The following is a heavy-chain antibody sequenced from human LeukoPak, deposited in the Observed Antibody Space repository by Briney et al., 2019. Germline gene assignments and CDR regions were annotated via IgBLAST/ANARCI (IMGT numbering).Heavy chain of an antibody. J-gene: IGHJ2*01. CDR1: GGPFSGYY. CDR3: ARGPSVDYYDSSGYYYVWYFDL. D-gene: IGHD3-22*01. V-gene: IGHV4-34*01. Sequence: SETLSLTCAVYGGPFSGYYWSWIRQPPGKGTEWIGEINHIGSTNYNPSHKSRVTISVDTSKNQFSLKLSSVTAADTAVYYCARGPSVDYYDSSGYYYVWYFDLWGRGTLVTVSS. CDR2: INHIGST.